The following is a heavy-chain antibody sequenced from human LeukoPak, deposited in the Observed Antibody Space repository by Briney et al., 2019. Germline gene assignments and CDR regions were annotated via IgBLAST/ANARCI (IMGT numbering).Heavy chain of an antibody. CDR2: ISYDGRNK. D-gene: IGHD2-2*01. V-gene: IGHV3-30*18. CDR1: GFTFNNYG. J-gene: IGHJ4*02. CDR3: AKGPLRGTAAAIDY. Sequence: GGSLRLSCAASGFTFNNYGMHWVRQAPGKGLEWVAVISYDGRNKHYPDSVKGRFTISRDISTDTLWLQMDSLRTEDTAAYYCAKGPLRGTAAAIDYWSQGTLVTVSS.